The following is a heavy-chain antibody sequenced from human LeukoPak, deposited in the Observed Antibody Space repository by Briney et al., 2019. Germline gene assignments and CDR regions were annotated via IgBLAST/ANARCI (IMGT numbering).Heavy chain of an antibody. V-gene: IGHV3-30*04. Sequence: PGRSLRLSCAASGFTFSSYVLHWVRQAPGKGLEWVASISYDGNNKFYADSVKGRFTFPRDNSKNTLYLQMNSLKAEDTAVYYCARGPLPRGLAVAGGLGYWGQGTLVTVSS. CDR2: ISYDGNNK. J-gene: IGHJ4*02. CDR3: ARGPLPRGLAVAGGLGY. CDR1: GFTFSSYV. D-gene: IGHD6-19*01.